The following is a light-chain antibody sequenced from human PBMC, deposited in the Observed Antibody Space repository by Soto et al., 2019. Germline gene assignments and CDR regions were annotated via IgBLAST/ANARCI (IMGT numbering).Light chain of an antibody. Sequence: EIVLTQSPATLSFSPGERATLSFRASQSVSSYLAWYQQKPGQAPRLLIYDASNRATGIPARFSGSGSGTDFTLTISSLEPEDFAVYYCQQRSNWPRGTFGQGTRLEI. CDR2: DAS. CDR1: QSVSSY. J-gene: IGKJ5*01. V-gene: IGKV3-11*01. CDR3: QQRSNWPRGT.